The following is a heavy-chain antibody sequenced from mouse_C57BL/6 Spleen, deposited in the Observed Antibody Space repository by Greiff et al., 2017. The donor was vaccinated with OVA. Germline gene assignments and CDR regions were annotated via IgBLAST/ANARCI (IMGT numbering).Heavy chain of an antibody. V-gene: IGHV1-55*01. CDR2: IYPGSGST. Sequence: VQLQQPGAELVKPGASVKMSCKASGYTFTSYWITWVKQRPGQGLEWIGDIYPGSGSTNYNEKFKSKATLTVDTSSSTAYMQLSSLTSEDSAVYYCARSLIYYDYDDYAMDDWGQGTSVTVSS. D-gene: IGHD2-4*01. CDR1: GYTFTSYW. CDR3: ARSLIYYDYDDYAMDD. J-gene: IGHJ4*01.